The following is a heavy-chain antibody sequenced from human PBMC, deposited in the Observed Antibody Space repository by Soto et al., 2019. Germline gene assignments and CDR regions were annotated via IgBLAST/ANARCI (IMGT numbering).Heavy chain of an antibody. CDR3: AREDGSSGHAGTFQH. V-gene: IGHV3-30*04. CDR1: GFTLSSYP. D-gene: IGHD6-19*01. J-gene: IGHJ1*01. Sequence: QVQLVEWGGGVVQGGGSLRLSCAASGFTLSSYPMHWVRQAPGRGLEWVAGIGNDGTATLLPDSVKGRFTVSRDNPMNTLYLQMDSLRADDTAVYYCAREDGSSGHAGTFQHCGQGTLVTVSS. CDR2: IGNDGTAT.